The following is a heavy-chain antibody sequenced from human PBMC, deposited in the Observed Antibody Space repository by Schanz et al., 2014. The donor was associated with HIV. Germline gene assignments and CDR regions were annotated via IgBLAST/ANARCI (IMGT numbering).Heavy chain of an antibody. V-gene: IGHV3-11*01. J-gene: IGHJ4*02. CDR3: AKGPTFGVLTPAD. D-gene: IGHD3-3*01. CDR2: ISVNGATR. Sequence: VQLVESGGGLVRPGGSLSLSCAGSGFTFTDNYMSWIRQAPGKGLEWLSYISVNGATREYADSVKGRFTISRDNARTSLYLQMNSLRAEDTAVYYCAKGPTFGVLTPADWGQGTLVTVSS. CDR1: GFTFTDNY.